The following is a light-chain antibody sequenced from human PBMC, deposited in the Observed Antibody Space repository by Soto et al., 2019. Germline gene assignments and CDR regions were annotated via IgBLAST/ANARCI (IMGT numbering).Light chain of an antibody. CDR2: GAS. Sequence: EIVLTQSPGTLSLSPGERATLSCRASQSVSSSHLAGYQQKPGQAPRLFMYGASNRATGIPDRFSGSGSGKDFTLSISSLEPEDFAVYYCQHYGSSPRTLGQGTKLEIK. J-gene: IGKJ2*01. CDR1: QSVSSSH. V-gene: IGKV3-20*01. CDR3: QHYGSSPRT.